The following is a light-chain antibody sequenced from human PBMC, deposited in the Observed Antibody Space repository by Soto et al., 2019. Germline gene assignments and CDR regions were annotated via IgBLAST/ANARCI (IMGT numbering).Light chain of an antibody. CDR1: SSDVGGYNY. Sequence: QSALTQPRSVSGSPGQSVAISCTGTSSDVGGYNYVSWYQQHPGKAPKLMIYDVSKRPSGVPDRFSGSKSGNTASLTISGLQADDEADYYCCSYAGSYTHWVFGGGTQLTVL. CDR3: CSYAGSYTHWV. J-gene: IGLJ3*02. CDR2: DVS. V-gene: IGLV2-11*01.